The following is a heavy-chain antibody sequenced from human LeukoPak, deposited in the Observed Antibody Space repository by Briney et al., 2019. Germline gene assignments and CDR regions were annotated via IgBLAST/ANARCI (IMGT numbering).Heavy chain of an antibody. CDR1: GAFISSGGYY. D-gene: IGHD5-24*01. CDR2: IYYSRST. Sequence: PSETLSLTCTVSGAFISSGGYYWNWIRQPPGKGLEWIGYIYYSRSTSYSPSLKSRLTISVDTSKNQFSLKLSSVTAADTAVYYCARDGYNSGYFDYWGQGTLVTVSS. CDR3: ARDGYNSGYFDY. J-gene: IGHJ4*02. V-gene: IGHV4-30-4*01.